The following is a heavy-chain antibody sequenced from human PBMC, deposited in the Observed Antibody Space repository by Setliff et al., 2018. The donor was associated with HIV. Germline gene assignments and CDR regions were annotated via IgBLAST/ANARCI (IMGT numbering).Heavy chain of an antibody. CDR1: GGSITNYY. CDR2: IYTSGST. D-gene: IGHD1-26*01. V-gene: IGHV4-4*09. CDR3: ARRGSYSSPETL. Sequence: SETLSLTCTVSGGSITNYYWSWIRQPPGKGLQWIGYIYTSGSTNYNPSLKSRVTISVDTSKNQFPLKVSSVTAADTAVYYCARRGSYSSPETLWGQGTLVTVSS. J-gene: IGHJ4*02.